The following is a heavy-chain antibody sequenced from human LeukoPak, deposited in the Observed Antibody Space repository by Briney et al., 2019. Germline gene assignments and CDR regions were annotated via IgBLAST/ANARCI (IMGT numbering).Heavy chain of an antibody. D-gene: IGHD5-24*01. CDR1: GGSISSRPYD. J-gene: IGHJ4*02. Sequence: SETLSLTCTVSGGSISSRPYDWGWIRQPPGKGLEYIGSISYSGSTYYNPSLRSRVTISVDTSSNQFSLKLSSVTAADTAVYYCARHLSQGDGTKRGFYYWGQGTLVTVSP. V-gene: IGHV4-39*01. CDR3: ARHLSQGDGTKRGFYY. CDR2: ISYSGST.